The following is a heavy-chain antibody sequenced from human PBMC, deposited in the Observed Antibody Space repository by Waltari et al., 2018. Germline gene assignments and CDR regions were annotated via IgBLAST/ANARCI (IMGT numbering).Heavy chain of an antibody. J-gene: IGHJ5*02. Sequence: QVQLVQSGAEVKKPGASVKVSCKASGYTFTGYYMHWVRQAPGQGLEWMGRINPSSGGTNDAQKFQGRVTMTRDTSSSTAYMELSRLRSDDTAVYYCARGYCSGGTCANWFDPWGQGTLVTVSS. CDR1: GYTFTGYY. V-gene: IGHV1-2*06. D-gene: IGHD2-15*01. CDR2: INPSSGGT. CDR3: ARGYCSGGTCANWFDP.